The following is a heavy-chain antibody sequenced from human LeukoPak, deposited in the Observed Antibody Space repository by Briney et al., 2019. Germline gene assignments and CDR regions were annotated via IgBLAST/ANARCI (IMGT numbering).Heavy chain of an antibody. J-gene: IGHJ4*02. CDR3: AKGNVWSGPFDY. V-gene: IGHV4-4*07. Sequence: SETLSLTCTVSGGSISSYYWSWIRQPAGKGLEWIGRIYTSGSTNYNPSLKSRVTTSVDTSKNQFSLKLSSVTAADTAVYYCAKGNVWSGPFDYSGQGTLVTVSS. CDR2: IYTSGST. D-gene: IGHD3-3*01. CDR1: GGSISSYY.